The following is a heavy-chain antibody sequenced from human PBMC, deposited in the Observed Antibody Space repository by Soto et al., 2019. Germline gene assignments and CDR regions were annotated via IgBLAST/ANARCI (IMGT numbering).Heavy chain of an antibody. D-gene: IGHD1-1*01. V-gene: IGHV3-74*01. CDR3: TRGPRSTSTGTGAF. CDR2: INDDGIST. J-gene: IGHJ4*02. CDR1: GFTFSMYW. Sequence: GGSLRLSCAASGFTFSMYWMHWVRRVPGKGPEWVSRINDDGISTNYADSVKGRFTISRDNAKNTLYLQMNALRVEDTAVYYCTRGPRSTSTGTGAFWGQGTLVTVSS.